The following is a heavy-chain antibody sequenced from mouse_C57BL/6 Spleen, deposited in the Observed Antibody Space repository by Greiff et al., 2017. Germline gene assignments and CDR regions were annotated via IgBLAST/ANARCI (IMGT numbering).Heavy chain of an antibody. V-gene: IGHV14-2*01. CDR1: GFNIKDYY. CDR3: APFTTVVDDYYAMDY. J-gene: IGHJ4*01. D-gene: IGHD1-1*01. Sequence: VQLQQSGAELVKPGASVKLSCTASGFNIKDYYMHWVKQRPEQGLEWIGRIDPEDGDTKYASKFQGKATITADTSSNTAYLQLSSLTSEDTAVYYCAPFTTVVDDYYAMDYWGQGTSVTVSS. CDR2: IDPEDGDT.